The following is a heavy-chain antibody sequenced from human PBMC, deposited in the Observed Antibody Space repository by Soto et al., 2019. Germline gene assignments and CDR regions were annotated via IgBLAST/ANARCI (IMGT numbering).Heavy chain of an antibody. J-gene: IGHJ4*02. V-gene: IGHV3-15*01. Sequence: GGSLRLSCAASGFTFSNAWMSCVRQAPGKGLEWVGRIKSKTDGGTTDYAAPVKGRFTISRDDSKNTLYLQMNSLKTEDTAVYYCTTGLYYYDSSGYYGSGDFDYWGQGTLVTVSS. CDR3: TTGLYYYDSSGYYGSGDFDY. CDR2: IKSKTDGGTT. CDR1: GFTFSNAW. D-gene: IGHD3-22*01.